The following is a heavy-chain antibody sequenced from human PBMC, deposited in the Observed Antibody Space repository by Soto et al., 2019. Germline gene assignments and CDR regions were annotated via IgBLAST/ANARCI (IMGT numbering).Heavy chain of an antibody. J-gene: IGHJ4*02. V-gene: IGHV4-31*03. CDR1: GGSISSGGYY. CDR2: IYYSGST. Sequence: QVQLQESGPGLVKPSQTLSLTCTVSGGSISSGGYYWSWIRQHPGKGLEWIGYIYYSGSTYYNPSLKSRVNISVDTSKNQFPLKLSSVTAADTAVYYSARGSVVAATLFDYWSQGTLVTVSS. D-gene: IGHD2-15*01. CDR3: ARGSVVAATLFDY.